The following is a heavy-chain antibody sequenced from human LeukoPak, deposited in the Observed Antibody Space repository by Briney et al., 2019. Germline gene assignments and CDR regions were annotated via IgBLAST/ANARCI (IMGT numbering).Heavy chain of an antibody. Sequence: SETLSLTCTVSGGSISSSSYYWGWIRQPPGKGPEWIGSIYYSGSTYYNPSLKSRVTISVDTSKNQFSLKLSSVTAADTAVYYCARRYYDILTGYYPFDYSGQGTLVTVSS. J-gene: IGHJ4*02. D-gene: IGHD3-9*01. CDR2: IYYSGST. V-gene: IGHV4-39*01. CDR1: GGSISSSSYY. CDR3: ARRYYDILTGYYPFDY.